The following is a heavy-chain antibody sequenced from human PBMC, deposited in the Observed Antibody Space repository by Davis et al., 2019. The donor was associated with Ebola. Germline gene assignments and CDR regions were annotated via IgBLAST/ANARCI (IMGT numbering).Heavy chain of an antibody. CDR2: INPNSGGT. V-gene: IGHV1-2*05. J-gene: IGHJ5*02. Sequence: ASVQVSCKASGYTFTSYYMHWVRQAPGQGLEWMAIINPNSGGTNYAQKFQGRVTMTRDTSISTAYMELSRLRSDDTVVYYCARGDYAGWFDPWGQGTLVTVSS. CDR1: GYTFTSYY. D-gene: IGHD4-17*01. CDR3: ARGDYAGWFDP.